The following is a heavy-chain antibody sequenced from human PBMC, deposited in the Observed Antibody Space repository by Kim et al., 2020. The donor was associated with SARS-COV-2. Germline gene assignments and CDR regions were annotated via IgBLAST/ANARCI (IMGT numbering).Heavy chain of an antibody. CDR3: ARGRRGSYYYYFDY. V-gene: IGHV4-30-4*01. D-gene: IGHD1-26*01. CDR1: GGSISSGDYY. CDR2: IYYSGST. J-gene: IGHJ4*02. Sequence: SETLSLTCTVSGGSISSGDYYWSWIRQPPGKGLERIGYIYYSGSTYYNLSLKSRVTISVDTSKNQFSLKLSSVTAADTAVYYCARGRRGSYYYYFDYWGQGTLLTVSS.